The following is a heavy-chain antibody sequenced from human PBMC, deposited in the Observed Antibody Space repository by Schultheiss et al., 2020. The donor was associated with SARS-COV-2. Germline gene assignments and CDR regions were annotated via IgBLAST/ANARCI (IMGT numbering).Heavy chain of an antibody. V-gene: IGHV4-61*01. Sequence: SETLSLTCTVSGGSVSSGSYYWRWIRQPPGKGLEWLGYIYYSGSTNYNPSLKRRVTISVDPLKNQFSLKLSPVTAADTAVYYCAREGVTLLWFGELFSRYGMDVWGQGTTVTVSS. D-gene: IGHD3-10*01. CDR1: GGSVSSGSYY. J-gene: IGHJ6*02. CDR3: AREGVTLLWFGELFSRYGMDV. CDR2: IYYSGST.